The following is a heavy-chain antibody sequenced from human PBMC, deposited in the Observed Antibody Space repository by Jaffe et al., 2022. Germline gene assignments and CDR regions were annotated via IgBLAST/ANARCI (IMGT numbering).Heavy chain of an antibody. V-gene: IGHV3-21*01. Sequence: EVQLVESGGGLVKPGGSLRLSCAASGFTFSSYSMNWVRQAPGKGLEWVSSISSSSSYIYYADSVKGRFTISRDNAKNSLYLQMNSLRAEDTAVYYCAREVGYCSGGSCYEAHFDYWGQGTLVTVSS. CDR2: ISSSSSYI. CDR3: AREVGYCSGGSCYEAHFDY. J-gene: IGHJ4*02. D-gene: IGHD2-15*01. CDR1: GFTFSSYS.